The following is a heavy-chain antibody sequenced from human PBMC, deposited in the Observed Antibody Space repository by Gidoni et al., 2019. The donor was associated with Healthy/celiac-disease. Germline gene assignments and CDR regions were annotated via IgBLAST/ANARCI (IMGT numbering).Heavy chain of an antibody. CDR1: GGSISSGDYY. Sequence: QVQLQASGPGLVKPSQTLSLTCPVSGGSISSGDYYWSWIRQPPGKGLEWIGYIYYSGSTYYNPSLKSRVTISVDTSKNQFSLKLSSVTAADTAVYYCARDSPYYDFWSGRPWGQGTLVTVSS. CDR3: ARDSPYYDFWSGRP. D-gene: IGHD3-3*01. CDR2: IYYSGST. V-gene: IGHV4-30-4*01. J-gene: IGHJ4*02.